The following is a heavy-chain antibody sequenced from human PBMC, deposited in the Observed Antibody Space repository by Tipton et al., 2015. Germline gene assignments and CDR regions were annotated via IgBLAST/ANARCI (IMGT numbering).Heavy chain of an antibody. V-gene: IGHV4-59*01. CDR3: ARMIMPKGRVPFDS. Sequence: TLSLTCPVSGASISNYYWNWIRQPPGKGLEWIGYISKSGNTNYNPSLKSRVTISVDTSKNQFSLKLSSVTAADTAVYYCARMIMPKGRVPFDSWGQGTLVTVSS. D-gene: IGHD2-2*01. J-gene: IGHJ4*02. CDR1: GASISNYY. CDR2: ISKSGNT.